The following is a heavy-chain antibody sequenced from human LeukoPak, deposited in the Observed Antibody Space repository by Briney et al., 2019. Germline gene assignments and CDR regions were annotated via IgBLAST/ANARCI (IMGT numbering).Heavy chain of an antibody. D-gene: IGHD3-22*01. J-gene: IGHJ4*02. CDR1: GFTFSSYG. CDR2: ISYDGSNK. V-gene: IGHV3-30*18. CDR3: AKADYDSSGYVLDY. Sequence: GGSLRLSCAASGFTFSSYGMHWVRQAPGKGLEWVAVISYDGSNKYYADSVKGRFTISRDNSKNTLYLQMNSLRAEDTAVYYCAKADYDSSGYVLDYWGQGTLVTVSS.